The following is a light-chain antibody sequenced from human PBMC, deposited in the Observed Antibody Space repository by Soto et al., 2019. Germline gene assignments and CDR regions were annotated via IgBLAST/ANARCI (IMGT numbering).Light chain of an antibody. J-gene: IGKJ1*01. V-gene: IGKV3-20*01. CDR1: QSVSSSY. CDR3: QQYGSSPWT. CDR2: GAS. Sequence: EIVLTQSPGTLSLSPGEGATLSCRASQSVSSSYLAWYQQKPGQAPRLLIYGASSRATGIPDRFSGSGSGTDFTLTISRLDPEDFAVYYCQQYGSSPWTFGQGTKVDNK.